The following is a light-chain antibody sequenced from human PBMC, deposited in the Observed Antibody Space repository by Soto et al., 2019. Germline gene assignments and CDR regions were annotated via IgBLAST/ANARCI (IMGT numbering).Light chain of an antibody. V-gene: IGKV3-15*01. CDR3: QQYSSWLWT. J-gene: IGKJ1*01. Sequence: IVMTPSPATLSVSPGERANLSCRASQSVGTKLAWYQQTPGQAPRLLIYGASNRATGVPARISGSVSGTEFTLTIASLQSEDFAVYYCQQYSSWLWTFGQGSMV. CDR1: QSVGTK. CDR2: GAS.